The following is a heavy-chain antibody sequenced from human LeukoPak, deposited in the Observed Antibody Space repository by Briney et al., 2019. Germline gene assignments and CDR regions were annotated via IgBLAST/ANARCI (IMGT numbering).Heavy chain of an antibody. D-gene: IGHD2-2*01. J-gene: IGHJ3*02. Sequence: GRTLRLSCAASGFTFSSYGMHWVRQAPGKGLEWVAVIWYDGSNKYYADSVKGRFTISRDNSKNTLYLQMNSLRAEDTAVYYCARDADEYCSSTTCRGGSFDIWGQGTMVTVSS. CDR3: ARDADEYCSSTTCRGGSFDI. CDR2: IWYDGSNK. V-gene: IGHV3-33*01. CDR1: GFTFSSYG.